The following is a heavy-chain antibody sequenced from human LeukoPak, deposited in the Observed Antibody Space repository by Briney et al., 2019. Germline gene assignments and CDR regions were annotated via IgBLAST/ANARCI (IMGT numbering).Heavy chain of an antibody. CDR1: GGSISSYY. J-gene: IGHJ2*01. V-gene: IGHV4-59*01. D-gene: IGHD3-9*01. Sequence: SETLSLTCTVSGGSISSYYWSWIRQPPGKGLEWIGYIYYSGSTNYNPSLKSRVTISVDTSKNQFSLKLSSVTAADTAVYYCAGDPSFYDILTGYRTNWYFDLWGRGTLVTVSS. CDR2: IYYSGST. CDR3: AGDPSFYDILTGYRTNWYFDL.